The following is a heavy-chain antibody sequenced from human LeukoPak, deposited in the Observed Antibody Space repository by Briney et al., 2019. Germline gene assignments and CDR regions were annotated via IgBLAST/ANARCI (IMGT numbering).Heavy chain of an antibody. CDR2: ISGRGGST. V-gene: IGHV3-23*01. J-gene: IGHJ4*02. CDR1: GFTFSSYA. Sequence: GGSLRLSCAASGFTFSSYAMSWVRQAPGKGLEWVSAISGRGGSTYYADSVKGRFTISRDNSKNTLYLQMNSLRAEDTAVYYCAKGLEDYYDRSGYYYDRPFDYWGQGTLVTVSS. D-gene: IGHD3-22*01. CDR3: AKGLEDYYDRSGYYYDRPFDY.